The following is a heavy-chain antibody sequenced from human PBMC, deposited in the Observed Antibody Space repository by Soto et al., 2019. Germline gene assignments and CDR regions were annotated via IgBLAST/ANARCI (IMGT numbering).Heavy chain of an antibody. J-gene: IGHJ3*02. Sequence: GGSLRLSCAASGFTFSSYSMNWVRQAPGKGLEWVSYISSSSSTIYYADSVKGRFTISRDNAKNSLYLQMNSLRAEDTAVYYCASDFVPYYDFWSGYSFAAFDIWGQGTMVTVSS. D-gene: IGHD3-3*01. V-gene: IGHV3-48*01. CDR2: ISSSSSTI. CDR3: ASDFVPYYDFWSGYSFAAFDI. CDR1: GFTFSSYS.